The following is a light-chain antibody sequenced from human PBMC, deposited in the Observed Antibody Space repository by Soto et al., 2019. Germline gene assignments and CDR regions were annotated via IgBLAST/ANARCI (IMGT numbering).Light chain of an antibody. CDR2: EVS. V-gene: IGLV2-8*01. CDR1: SSDVGGYNY. CDR3: SSYAGSNPV. J-gene: IGLJ2*01. Sequence: QSALTQPPSASGSPGQSVTISCTGTSSDVGGYNYVSWYQQHPGKAPKLMIYEVSKRPSGVPDRFSGSKSGNTASLTVSGLQADDEADYYCSSYAGSNPVFGGGTKLTVL.